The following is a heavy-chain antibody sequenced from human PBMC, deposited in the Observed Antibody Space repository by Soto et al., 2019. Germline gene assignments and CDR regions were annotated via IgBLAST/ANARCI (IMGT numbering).Heavy chain of an antibody. J-gene: IGHJ4*02. D-gene: IGHD3-22*01. CDR1: GGSISSSSYY. V-gene: IGHV4-39*01. CDR3: ARHERYDSSGYQDYYFDY. CDR2: IYYSGST. Sequence: SETLSLTCTVSGGSISSSSYYWGWIRQPPGKGLEWIGSIYYSGSTYYNPSLKSRVTISVDTSKNQFSLKLSSVTAADTAVYYCARHERYDSSGYQDYYFDYWGQGTLVTVSS.